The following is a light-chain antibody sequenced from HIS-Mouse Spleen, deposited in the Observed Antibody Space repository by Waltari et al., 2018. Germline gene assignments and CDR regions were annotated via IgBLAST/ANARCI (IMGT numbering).Light chain of an antibody. CDR2: EGS. V-gene: IGLV2-23*01. Sequence: QSALTQPASVSGSPGQSITISCTGTSTAVALYNLVSWYQQHPGKAPKLIIYEGSKRPSGVSNRFSGSKSGNTASLTISGLQAEDEADYYCCSYAGSYRVFGTGTKVTVL. CDR3: CSYAGSYRV. CDR1: STAVALYNL. J-gene: IGLJ1*01.